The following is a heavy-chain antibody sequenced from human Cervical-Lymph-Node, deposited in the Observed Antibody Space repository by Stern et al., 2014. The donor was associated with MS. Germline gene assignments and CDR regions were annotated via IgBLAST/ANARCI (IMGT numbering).Heavy chain of an antibody. D-gene: IGHD4-23*01. Sequence: VQLVQSGAEVKKPGSSVKVSCQTSGYSFTSYYIHWVRQAPGQGLEWMGIINPGGDYTVYAPKFQGRVTVTSDTSTNTVYMELSSLQSEDTAVYYCTRGDYGGNSLWGQGTLVTVSS. CDR2: INPGGDYT. CDR3: TRGDYGGNSL. CDR1: GYSFTSYY. J-gene: IGHJ4*02. V-gene: IGHV1-46*01.